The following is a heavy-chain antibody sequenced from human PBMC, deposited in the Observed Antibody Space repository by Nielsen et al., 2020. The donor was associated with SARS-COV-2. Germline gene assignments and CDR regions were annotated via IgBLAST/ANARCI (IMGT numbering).Heavy chain of an antibody. Sequence: SLKISCAASGFTFDDYAMHWVRQVPGRGLEWVSGISWHSGTIVYADSVKGRFTISRDNAKASLYLQMNSLRPEDTALYYCTKDPSDGYSSSWYFDYWGQGTLVTVSS. J-gene: IGHJ4*02. CDR3: TKDPSDGYSSSWYFDY. V-gene: IGHV3-9*01. D-gene: IGHD6-13*01. CDR1: GFTFDDYA. CDR2: ISWHSGTI.